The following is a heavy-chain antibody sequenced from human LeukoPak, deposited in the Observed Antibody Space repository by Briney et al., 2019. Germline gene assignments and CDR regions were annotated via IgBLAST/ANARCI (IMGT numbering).Heavy chain of an antibody. CDR2: ISYDGSNK. CDR1: GFTFSSYA. Sequence: GGSLRLSCAASGFTFSSYAMHWVRQAPGKGLEWVAVISYDGSNKYYADSVKGRFTISRDNSKNTLYLQMNSLRAEDTAVYYCATYSSRKDYFDYWGQGTLVTVSS. V-gene: IGHV3-30-3*01. CDR3: ATYSSRKDYFDY. D-gene: IGHD6-13*01. J-gene: IGHJ4*02.